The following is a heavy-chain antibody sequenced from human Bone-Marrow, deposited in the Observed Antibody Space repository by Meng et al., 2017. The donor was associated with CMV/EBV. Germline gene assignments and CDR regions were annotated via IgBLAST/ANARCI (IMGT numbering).Heavy chain of an antibody. CDR1: GGSMKRNTFY. J-gene: IGHJ3*02. Sequence: SETLSLTCTVSGGSMKRNTFYWGWIRQPPGKGLEWIGSMYYSGSTHYNPSLKRRVSIFVDSSRNHLSLKLSSVTAADTAVYYCARGIITIFGVVHDAFDIWGQGTMVTVSS. CDR3: ARGIITIFGVVHDAFDI. D-gene: IGHD3-3*01. CDR2: MYYSGST. V-gene: IGHV4-39*07.